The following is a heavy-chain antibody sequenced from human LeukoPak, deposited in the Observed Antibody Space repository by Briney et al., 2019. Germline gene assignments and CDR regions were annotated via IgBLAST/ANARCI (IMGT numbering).Heavy chain of an antibody. CDR1: GGSISSSNW. CDR2: IYHSGST. Sequence: SETLSLTCAVSGGSISSSNWWSWVRQPPGKGLEWIGEIYHSGSTNYNPSLKSRVTISVDTSKNQFSLKLSSVTAADTAVYYCARDGGVAPHNWFDPWGQGTLVTASS. V-gene: IGHV4-4*02. J-gene: IGHJ5*02. CDR3: ARDGGVAPHNWFDP. D-gene: IGHD2-8*02.